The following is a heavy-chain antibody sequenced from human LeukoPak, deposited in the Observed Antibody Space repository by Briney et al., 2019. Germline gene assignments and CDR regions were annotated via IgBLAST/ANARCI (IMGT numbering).Heavy chain of an antibody. J-gene: IGHJ4*02. V-gene: IGHV4-59*08. CDR2: IFQSGDA. CDR3: ARHFLRGGFDS. CDR1: GGSTSNYY. Sequence: SETLSLTCTVSGGSTSNYYWSWIRQPPGKGLEWIAYIFQSGDARYNASLKSRVTIALDTSKNQFSLTLSSVTAADTAVYYCARHFLRGGFDSWGQGVLVPVSS. D-gene: IGHD5-12*01.